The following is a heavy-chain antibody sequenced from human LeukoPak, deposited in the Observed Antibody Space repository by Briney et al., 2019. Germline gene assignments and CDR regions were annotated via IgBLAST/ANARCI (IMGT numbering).Heavy chain of an antibody. CDR2: INPNSGGT. CDR3: ARDRKLGYCSGGSCRVFDY. CDR1: GYTFTGYY. D-gene: IGHD2-15*01. J-gene: IGHJ4*02. V-gene: IGHV1-2*06. Sequence: ASVKVSCKASGYTFTGYYMHWERQAPGQGLEWVGRINPNSGGTNYAQKFQGRVTMTRDTSISTAYMELSRLRSDDTAVYYCARDRKLGYCSGGSCRVFDYWGQGTLVTVSS.